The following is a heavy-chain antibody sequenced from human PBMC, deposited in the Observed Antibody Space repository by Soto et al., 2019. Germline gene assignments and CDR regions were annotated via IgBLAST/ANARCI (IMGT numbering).Heavy chain of an antibody. CDR2: IYYSGST. V-gene: IGHV4-59*01. CDR3: ARAPWFGEQAKPGAIDI. J-gene: IGHJ3*02. D-gene: IGHD3-10*01. CDR1: GGSISSYY. Sequence: PSETLSLTCTVSGGSISSYYWSWIRQPPGKGLEWIGYIYYSGSTNYNPSLKSRVTISVDTSKNQFSLKLSSVTAADTTVYYCARAPWFGEQAKPGAIDIWGQGTMVTVSS.